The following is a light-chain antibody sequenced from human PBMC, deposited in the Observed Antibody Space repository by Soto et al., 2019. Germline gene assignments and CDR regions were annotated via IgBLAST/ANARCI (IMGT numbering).Light chain of an antibody. V-gene: IGLV2-23*01. Sequence: QSVLTQPASVSGSPGQSITISCTGTSSDVGSYNLVSWYQQHPGKAPKLMIYEGSKRPSGGSNRFSGSKSGNTASLTISGLQADDESDYYCCLYAGSSTVVFGGGTKLTVL. J-gene: IGLJ2*01. CDR3: CLYAGSSTVV. CDR1: SSDVGSYNL. CDR2: EGS.